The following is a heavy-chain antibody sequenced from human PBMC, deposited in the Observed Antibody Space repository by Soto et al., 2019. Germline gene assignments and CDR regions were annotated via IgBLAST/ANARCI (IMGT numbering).Heavy chain of an antibody. CDR3: ARDIFGDRGHAFDL. J-gene: IGHJ3*01. CDR2: IKQDGSEK. V-gene: IGHV3-7*01. Sequence: EVQLVESGGGLVQPGGSLRLFCAASGVTFSSYWMSWVRQAPGKGLEWVANIKQDGSEKYYVDSVKGRFTISRDNAKNSLYLQMNSLRAEDPAVYYCARDIFGDRGHAFDLWGQGTMVTVSS. D-gene: IGHD3-10*02. CDR1: GVTFSSYW.